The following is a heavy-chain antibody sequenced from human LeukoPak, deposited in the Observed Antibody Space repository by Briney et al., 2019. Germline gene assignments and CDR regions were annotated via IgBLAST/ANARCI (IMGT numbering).Heavy chain of an antibody. CDR3: ARHTTHGDYNPNDY. CDR2: IYTSGST. D-gene: IGHD3-16*01. J-gene: IGHJ4*02. Sequence: SETLSLTCTVSGGSISSGFYYWSWIRQPAGKGLEWIGRIYTSGSTNYNPSLKSRISISVDTSKNQFSLKLTSVTAADTAVYYCARHTTHGDYNPNDYWGQGTLVTVSS. CDR1: GGSISSGFYY. V-gene: IGHV4-61*02.